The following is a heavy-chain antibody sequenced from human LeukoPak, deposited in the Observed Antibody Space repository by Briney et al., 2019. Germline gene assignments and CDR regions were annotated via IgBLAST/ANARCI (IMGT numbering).Heavy chain of an antibody. V-gene: IGHV1-69*13. CDR3: ATDRRRRYCSSSSCYLGCFDP. J-gene: IGHJ5*02. CDR2: IIPIFGTA. D-gene: IGHD2-2*01. Sequence: SVKVSCKASGGIFTNYAISWVRQAPGQGLEWMGGIIPIFGTAIYAQKFQGRVTITADESTSTVYMELNSLRSEDTAVYYCATDRRRRYCSSSSCYLGCFDPWGQGTLVTVSS. CDR1: GGIFTNYA.